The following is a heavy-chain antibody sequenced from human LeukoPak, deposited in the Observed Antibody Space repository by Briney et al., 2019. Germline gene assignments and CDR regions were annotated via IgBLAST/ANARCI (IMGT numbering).Heavy chain of an antibody. D-gene: IGHD6-19*01. J-gene: IGHJ4*02. CDR2: IFHSGST. Sequence: SETLSPTCTVSGDSIFSTTYYWGWIRQPPGKGLEWIGSIFHSGSTYYNPSLKSRLTISVDTSKNQLSLRLRSVTAADTAVYYCARGVVAGASFDYWGQGTLVTVSS. V-gene: IGHV4-39*01. CDR3: ARGVVAGASFDY. CDR1: GDSIFSTTYY.